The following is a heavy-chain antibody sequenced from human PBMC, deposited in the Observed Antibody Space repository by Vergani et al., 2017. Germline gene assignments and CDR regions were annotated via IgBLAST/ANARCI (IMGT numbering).Heavy chain of an antibody. CDR2: INAGNGNT. Sequence: QVQLVQSGAEVKKPGASVKVSCKASGYTFTSYAMHWVRQAPGQRLEWMGWINAGNGNTQYSQTFPGRFTITRDTSASTAYMELSSLRSEDTAVYYCARVRITMVRGNAFDIWGQGTMVTVSS. D-gene: IGHD3-10*01. V-gene: IGHV1-3*01. CDR1: GYTFTSYA. CDR3: ARVRITMVRGNAFDI. J-gene: IGHJ3*02.